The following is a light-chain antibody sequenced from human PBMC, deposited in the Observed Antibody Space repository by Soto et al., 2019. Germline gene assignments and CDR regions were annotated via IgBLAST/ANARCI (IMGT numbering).Light chain of an antibody. CDR1: QRVSSN. Sequence: VMTQSPATLSMSPGERATLSCRASQRVSSNLAGYQQKPGQAPRLLIYGASARATGIPARFSGSGSGTEFTITISSMQSEDFAVYYCLHYNNWPPWTFGQGTTVEI. CDR3: LHYNNWPPWT. CDR2: GAS. V-gene: IGKV3-15*01. J-gene: IGKJ1*01.